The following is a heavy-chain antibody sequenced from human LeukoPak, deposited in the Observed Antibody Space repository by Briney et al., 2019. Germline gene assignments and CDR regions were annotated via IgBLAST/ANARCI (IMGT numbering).Heavy chain of an antibody. CDR3: ARCDYVWGNYRYRPILYFDF. D-gene: IGHD3-16*02. J-gene: IGHJ4*02. CDR2: ISGYDGNR. V-gene: IGHV1-18*01. CDR1: GYTFTSYG. Sequence: ASVKVSCKASGYTFTSYGISWVRQAPGQGLEWMGWISGYDGNRNYAQKFQGIVTMTTDTSTSTAYMELRSLRSDDTAVYYCARCDYVWGNYRYRPILYFDFWGQGTLVTVSS.